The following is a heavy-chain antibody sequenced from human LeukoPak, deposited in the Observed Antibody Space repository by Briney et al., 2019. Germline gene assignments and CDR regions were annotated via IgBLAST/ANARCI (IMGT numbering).Heavy chain of an antibody. CDR3: ASITPGY. CDR1: GFTFNKYW. CDR2: INPDGSST. V-gene: IGHV3-74*01. D-gene: IGHD1-14*01. J-gene: IGHJ4*02. Sequence: GGSLRLSCVASGFTFNKYWMHWVRQAAGKGQVWVSRINPDGSSTDYADSVKGRFTISRDNAKNTLYLQMNTLRAEDTALYFCASITPGYWGQGNLVTVSS.